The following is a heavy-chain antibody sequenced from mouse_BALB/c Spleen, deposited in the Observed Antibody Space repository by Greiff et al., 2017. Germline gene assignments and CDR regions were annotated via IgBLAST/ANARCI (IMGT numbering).Heavy chain of an antibody. CDR2: ISYSGST. CDR3: ARWGGSSYFDY. Sequence: EVQLQESGPGLVKPSQSLSLTCTVTGYSITSDYAWNWIRQFPGNKLEWMGYISYSGSTSYNPSLKSRISITRDTSKNQFFLQLNSVTTEDTATYYCARWGGSSYFDYWGQGTTLTVSS. CDR1: GYSITSDYA. D-gene: IGHD1-1*01. J-gene: IGHJ2*01. V-gene: IGHV3-2*02.